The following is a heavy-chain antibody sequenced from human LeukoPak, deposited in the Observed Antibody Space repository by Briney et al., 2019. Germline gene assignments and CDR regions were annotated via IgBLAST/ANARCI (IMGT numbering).Heavy chain of an antibody. CDR3: ARLRVLWFGELSSYFDY. D-gene: IGHD3-10*01. V-gene: IGHV4-61*01. J-gene: IGHJ4*02. CDR2: IYYSGST. Sequence: SETLSLTCTVSGGSVSSGSYYWSWIRQPPGKGLEWIGYIYYSGSTNCNPSLKSRVTISVDTSKNQFSLKLSSVTAADTAVYYCARLRVLWFGELSSYFDYWGQGTLVTVSS. CDR1: GGSVSSGSYY.